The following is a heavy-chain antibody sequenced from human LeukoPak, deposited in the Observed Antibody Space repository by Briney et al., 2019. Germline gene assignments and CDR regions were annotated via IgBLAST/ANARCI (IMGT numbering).Heavy chain of an antibody. J-gene: IGHJ4*02. D-gene: IGHD6-25*01. CDR1: GDSISRSTYY. CDR3: ARSSGTGSFSY. V-gene: IGHV4-39*02. CDR2: VYYGRSP. Sequence: SETLSLTCTVSGDSISRSTYYWAWIRQPPGKGLEWIGSVYYGRSPHFNPSLESRATISVDTSKNHFSLKMSSVPAADTAVYYCARSSGTGSFSYWGQGTLVTVSS.